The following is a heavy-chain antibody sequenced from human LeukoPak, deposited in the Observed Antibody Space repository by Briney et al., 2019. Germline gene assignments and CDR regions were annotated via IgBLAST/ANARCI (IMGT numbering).Heavy chain of an antibody. CDR1: GFTFSSYW. J-gene: IGHJ4*02. V-gene: IGHV3-74*01. CDR3: ARDLDQYDSSGYYLY. D-gene: IGHD3-22*01. Sequence: GGSLRLSCAVSGFTFSSYWMHWVRQAPGKGLVWVSRIKSDGNSTSYADSVKGRFTISRDNAKNTLYLQMNSLRAEDTAMYYCARDLDQYDSSGYYLYWGQGTLVTVSS. CDR2: IKSDGNST.